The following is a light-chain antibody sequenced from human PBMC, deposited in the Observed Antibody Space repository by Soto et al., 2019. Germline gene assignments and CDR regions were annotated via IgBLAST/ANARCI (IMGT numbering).Light chain of an antibody. Sequence: QSVLTQPASVAGAPGQSITISGTGSGSDSGSYNYVSWYQHHPDKAPRLIIYEVNNRPSGVSNRFSGSKSGNTASLTVSGLQAEDEAFYFCSSFTTANTVVFGGGTKVTVL. CDR2: EVN. V-gene: IGLV2-14*01. CDR3: SSFTTANTVV. J-gene: IGLJ2*01. CDR1: GSDSGSYNY.